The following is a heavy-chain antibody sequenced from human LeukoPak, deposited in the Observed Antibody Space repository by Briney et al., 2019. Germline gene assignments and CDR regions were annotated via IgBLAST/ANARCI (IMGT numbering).Heavy chain of an antibody. V-gene: IGHV4-34*01. CDR3: ARDSYGHGYYYGMDV. J-gene: IGHJ6*02. Sequence: SETLSLTCAVYGGSFSGYYWSWIRQPPGKGLEWIGEINHSGSTNYNPSLTSRVTISVDTSKNQFSLKLSSVIAADTAVYYCARDSYGHGYYYGMDVWGQGTTVTVSS. CDR1: GGSFSGYY. D-gene: IGHD5-18*01. CDR2: INHSGST.